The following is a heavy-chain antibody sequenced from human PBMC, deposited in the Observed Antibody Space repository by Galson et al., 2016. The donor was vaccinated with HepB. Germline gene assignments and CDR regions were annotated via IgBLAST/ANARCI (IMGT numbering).Heavy chain of an antibody. D-gene: IGHD2-21*01. CDR2: IFHSGDT. V-gene: IGHV4-4*01. CDR1: GASISSRNW. Sequence: ETLSLTCTISGASISSRNWWSWVRQSPEKGLEWIGEIFHSGDTNYNPSFKSRATLSVDESKNQFSLRLTSMTVADTAVYFCARDCSGGDCDPTGGYDVFDVWGQGTMVPVAS. CDR3: ARDCSGGDCDPTGGYDVFDV. J-gene: IGHJ3*01.